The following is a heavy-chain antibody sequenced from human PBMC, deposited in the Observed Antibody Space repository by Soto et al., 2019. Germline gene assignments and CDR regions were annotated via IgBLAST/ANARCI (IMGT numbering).Heavy chain of an antibody. V-gene: IGHV1-8*01. Sequence: QVHLMQSGAEVKKPGASVMVSCKASGYSFGHFDIHWVRKAAGQGLEWMGWVSPNSGNTGYAQRFQGRITMTRDTSKSTAYMEVKSLTSADTAIYYCARARGAASFDLWGQGTLVTASS. CDR1: GYSFGHFD. D-gene: IGHD6-25*01. CDR3: ARARGAASFDL. J-gene: IGHJ5*02. CDR2: VSPNSGNT.